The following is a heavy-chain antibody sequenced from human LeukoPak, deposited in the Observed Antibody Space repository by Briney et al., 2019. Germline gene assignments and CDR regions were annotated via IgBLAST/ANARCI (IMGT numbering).Heavy chain of an antibody. CDR2: ISAYNGNT. V-gene: IGHV1-18*01. D-gene: IGHD3-22*01. CDR1: GYTFTSYG. CDR3: ARASDYYDSSGYYYPDY. Sequence: ASVKVSCKASGYTFTSYGISWVRQAPGQGLEWMGWISAYNGNTNYAQKLQGRVTMTTDTSTSTAYMELRSLRSEDTAVYYCARASDYYDSSGYYYPDYWGQGTLVTVSS. J-gene: IGHJ4*02.